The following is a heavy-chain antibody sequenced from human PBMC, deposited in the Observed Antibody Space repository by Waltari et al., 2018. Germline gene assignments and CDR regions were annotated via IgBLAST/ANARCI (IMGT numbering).Heavy chain of an antibody. D-gene: IGHD3-3*01. V-gene: IGHV4-34*01. CDR3: ARVRRLYDFWSGHLSRGNYFDY. Sequence: QVQLQQWGAGLLKPSETLSLTCAVYGGSFSGYYWSWIRQPPGKGLAWIGEINHSGSTNYNPSLKSRVTISVDTSKNQFSLKLSSVTAADTAVYYCARVRRLYDFWSGHLSRGNYFDYWGQGTLVTVSS. J-gene: IGHJ4*02. CDR2: INHSGST. CDR1: GGSFSGYY.